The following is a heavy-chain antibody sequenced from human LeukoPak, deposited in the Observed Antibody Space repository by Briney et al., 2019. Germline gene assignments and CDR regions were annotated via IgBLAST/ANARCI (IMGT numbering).Heavy chain of an antibody. CDR1: GGSISSGSYY. CDR3: ARDRESIAARRYYYYYMDV. Sequence: SETLSLTCTVSGGSISSGSYYWSWIRQPAGKGLEWIGRIYTSWSTNYNPSLKSRVTISVDTSKNQFSLKLSSVTAADTAVYYCARDRESIAARRYYYYYMDVWGKGTTVTVSS. V-gene: IGHV4-61*02. D-gene: IGHD6-6*01. J-gene: IGHJ6*03. CDR2: IYTSWST.